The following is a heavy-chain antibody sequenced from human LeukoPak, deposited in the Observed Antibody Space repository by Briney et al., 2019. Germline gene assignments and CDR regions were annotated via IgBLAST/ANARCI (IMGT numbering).Heavy chain of an antibody. CDR1: GFTVSSNY. Sequence: GGSLRLSCAASGFTVSSNYMSWVRQAPGKGLEWVSVIYSGGSTYYADYVKGRFTISRDNSKNTLYLQMNSLRAEDTAVYYCARDLVGYSYGYSDYWGQGTLVTASS. D-gene: IGHD5-18*01. J-gene: IGHJ4*02. CDR2: IYSGGST. V-gene: IGHV3-66*01. CDR3: ARDLVGYSYGYSDY.